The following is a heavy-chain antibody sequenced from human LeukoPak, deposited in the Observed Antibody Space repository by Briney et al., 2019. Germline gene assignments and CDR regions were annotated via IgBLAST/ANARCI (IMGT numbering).Heavy chain of an antibody. Sequence: GGSLRLSCAASGFVFSTYSMNWVRQAPGKGLEWVSYISSSNSAIYYADSVRGRFTISRDNAKNSLYLRMNSLRDEDTAVYYCARAQGYFDYWGQGTLVTASS. CDR3: ARAQGYFDY. V-gene: IGHV3-48*02. CDR1: GFVFSTYS. CDR2: ISSSNSAI. J-gene: IGHJ4*02.